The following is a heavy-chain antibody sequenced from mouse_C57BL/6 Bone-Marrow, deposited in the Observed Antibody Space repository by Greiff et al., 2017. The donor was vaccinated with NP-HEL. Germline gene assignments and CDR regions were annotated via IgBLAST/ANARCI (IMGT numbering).Heavy chain of an antibody. D-gene: IGHD2-4*01. V-gene: IGHV5-2*01. Sequence: DVMLVESGGGLVQPGESLKLSCESNEYEFPSHDMSWVRKTPEQRLELVAAINSDGGSTYYPDTMERRFIISRDNTKKTLYLQRSSLSSEDTALYYCARHDYDASPFAYWGQGTLVTVSA. CDR2: INSDGGST. J-gene: IGHJ3*01. CDR1: EYEFPSHD. CDR3: ARHDYDASPFAY.